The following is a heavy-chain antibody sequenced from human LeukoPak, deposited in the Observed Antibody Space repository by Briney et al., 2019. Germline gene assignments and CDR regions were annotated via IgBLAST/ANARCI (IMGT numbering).Heavy chain of an antibody. Sequence: GGSLRLSCAASGFTFSTFWMTWVRQAPGKGLEWVANIKQDGSEEYYVDSVLGRFTISRDNAKNSLYLQMNSLRAEDTALYYCATGSIWSNYYYYMGVWGLGTPVTVSS. CDR3: ATGSIWSNYYYYMGV. D-gene: IGHD6-13*01. CDR1: GFTFSTFW. J-gene: IGHJ6*03. V-gene: IGHV3-7*01. CDR2: IKQDGSEE.